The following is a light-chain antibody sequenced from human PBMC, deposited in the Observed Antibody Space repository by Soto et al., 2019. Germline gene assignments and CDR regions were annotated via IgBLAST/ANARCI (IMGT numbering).Light chain of an antibody. CDR3: QQYSSSPPEFT. V-gene: IGKV3-20*01. Sequence: EIVLTQSPGTLSLSPGERATLSCRASQSISSNYLAWYQQRPGQAPRLLIFGASYRATGIPDRFSGSGSGTDFTLTISSLKPEDFAVYYCQQYSSSPPEFTFGPGTRVESK. J-gene: IGKJ3*01. CDR1: QSISSNY. CDR2: GAS.